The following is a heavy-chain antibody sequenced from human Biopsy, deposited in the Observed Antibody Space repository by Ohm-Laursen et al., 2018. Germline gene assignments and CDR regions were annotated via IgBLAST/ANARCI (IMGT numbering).Heavy chain of an antibody. J-gene: IGHJ4*02. CDR3: AADSGSGSHFRFDY. CDR1: GFIFTSYG. D-gene: IGHD3-10*01. Sequence: GASVKVSCKASGFIFTSYGLSWMRQAPGQGLEWMGIINPSGSDATYAQKFQGRVTMTRDTSTSTAYMDLSSLRSEDTAVYYCAADSGSGSHFRFDYWGQGALVSVSS. CDR2: INPSGSDA. V-gene: IGHV1-46*01.